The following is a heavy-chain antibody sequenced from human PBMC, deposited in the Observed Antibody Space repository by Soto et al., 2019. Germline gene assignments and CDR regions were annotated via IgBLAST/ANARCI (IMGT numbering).Heavy chain of an antibody. V-gene: IGHV3-74*01. J-gene: IGHJ6*03. Sequence: PGGSLRLSCAASGFTFSSYWMHWVRQAPGKGLVWVSRINSDGSSTSYADSVKGRFTISRDNAKNTLYLQMNSLRAEDTAVYYCARDFGTTYYYYYMDVWGKGTTVTVSS. D-gene: IGHD1-7*01. CDR2: INSDGSST. CDR1: GFTFSSYW. CDR3: ARDFGTTYYYYYMDV.